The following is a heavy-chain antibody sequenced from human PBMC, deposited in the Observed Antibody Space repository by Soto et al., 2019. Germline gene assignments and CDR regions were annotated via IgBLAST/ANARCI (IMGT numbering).Heavy chain of an antibody. D-gene: IGHD3-3*01. Sequence: SETLSLTCTVSGGSISSSSYYWGWIRQPPGKGLEWIGSIYYSGSTYYNPSLKSRVTISVDTSKNQFSLKLSSVTAADTAVYYCARPQSVLRGPRDDFWSGYSHWGQGTLVTVSS. V-gene: IGHV4-39*01. CDR1: GGSISSSSYY. CDR2: IYYSGST. CDR3: ARPQSVLRGPRDDFWSGYSH. J-gene: IGHJ4*02.